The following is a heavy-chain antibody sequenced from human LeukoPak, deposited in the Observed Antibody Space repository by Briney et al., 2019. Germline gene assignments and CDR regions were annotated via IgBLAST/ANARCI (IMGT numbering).Heavy chain of an antibody. V-gene: IGHV3-13*01. Sequence: PTGGSLRLSCAASGFTFSSYDMHWVRQATGKGLEWVSAIGTAGDTYYPGSVKGRFTISRENAKNSLYLQMNSLRAGDAAVYYCARGGRCSSTSCYLADDAFDIWGLGTMVTVSS. CDR1: GFTFSSYD. CDR2: IGTAGDT. J-gene: IGHJ3*02. D-gene: IGHD2-2*01. CDR3: ARGGRCSSTSCYLADDAFDI.